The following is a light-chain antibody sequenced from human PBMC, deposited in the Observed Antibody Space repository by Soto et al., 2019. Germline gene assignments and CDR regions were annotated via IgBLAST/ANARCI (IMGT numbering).Light chain of an antibody. CDR2: DAS. V-gene: IGKV3-20*01. Sequence: EIVLTQSPGTLSLSPGESATLSCRATRSVNSNYLAWYQQKPGQAPRLLIYDASGRATGIPDRFSGTGSGTDFTLSISRLEPEDFAVYYCQQYGSSPRTFGQGTNVEIK. CDR1: RSVNSNY. J-gene: IGKJ1*01. CDR3: QQYGSSPRT.